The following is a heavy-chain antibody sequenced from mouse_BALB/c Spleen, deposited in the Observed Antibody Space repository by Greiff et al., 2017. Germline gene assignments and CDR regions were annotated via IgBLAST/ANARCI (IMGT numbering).Heavy chain of an antibody. CDR2: ISDGGSYT. J-gene: IGHJ2*01. CDR3: AREGGYGNPFDY. CDR1: GFTFSDYY. Sequence: DVHLVESGGGLVKPGGSLKLSCAASGFTFSDYYMYWVRQTPEKRLEWVATISDGGSYTYYPDSVKGRFTISRDNAKNNLYLQMSSLKSEDTAMYYCAREGGYGNPFDYWGQGTTLTVSS. V-gene: IGHV5-4*02. D-gene: IGHD2-1*01.